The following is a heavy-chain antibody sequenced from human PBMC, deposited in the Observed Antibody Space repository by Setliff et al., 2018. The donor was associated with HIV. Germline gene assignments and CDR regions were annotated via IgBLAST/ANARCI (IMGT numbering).Heavy chain of an antibody. D-gene: IGHD2-2*01. CDR3: ARDDSIVLVPAIMRGDGFDF. Sequence: SETLSLTCTVSGGSVGSSSYYWAWIRQPPGKGLEWIGCTYYTGNTKYNPSLESRVTFSIDTSENQFSLRLASVTAADTAIYYCARDDSIVLVPAIMRGDGFDFWGQGRMVTVSS. J-gene: IGHJ3*01. CDR1: GGSVGSSSYY. CDR2: TYYTGNT. V-gene: IGHV4-39*07.